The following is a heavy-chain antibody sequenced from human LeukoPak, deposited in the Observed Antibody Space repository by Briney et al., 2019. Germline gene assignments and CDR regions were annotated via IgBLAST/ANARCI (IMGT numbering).Heavy chain of an antibody. Sequence: SETLSLTCTVSGGSISSYYWSWLRQPPGKGLEWIGYIYYSGSTNYNPSLKSRVTISVDTSKNQFSLKLSSVAAADTAVYYCARENGPYSSSWHIFDYWGQGTLVTVSS. D-gene: IGHD6-13*01. CDR2: IYYSGST. J-gene: IGHJ4*02. CDR3: ARENGPYSSSWHIFDY. V-gene: IGHV4-59*01. CDR1: GGSISSYY.